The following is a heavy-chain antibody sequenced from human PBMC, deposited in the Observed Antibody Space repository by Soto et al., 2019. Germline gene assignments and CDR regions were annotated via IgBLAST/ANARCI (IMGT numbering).Heavy chain of an antibody. J-gene: IGHJ6*02. Sequence: QAQLVQSGAEVKKPGASVKVSCKASGYTFTSYDINWVRQAPGQGLEWLEWMDPNSGSTGYAQNFHGRVTMTRNIYINTAQMELSSLRSEDTAVYYCARERKFDFWRKGLDVWGQGTTVTVSS. D-gene: IGHD3-3*01. V-gene: IGHV1-8*01. CDR3: ARERKFDFWRKGLDV. CDR2: MDPNSGST. CDR1: GYTFTSYD.